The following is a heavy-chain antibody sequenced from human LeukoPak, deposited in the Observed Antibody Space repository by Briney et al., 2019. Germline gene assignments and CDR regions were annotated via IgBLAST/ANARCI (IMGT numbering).Heavy chain of an antibody. Sequence: ASVKVSCKASGYTFTSYAMHWVRQAPGQRLEWMGWINAGNGSTKYSQKFQGRVTITRATSASTAYMELSSLRSEGTAVYYCARGGRSSSWYSGAFDIWGQGTMVTVSS. D-gene: IGHD6-13*01. CDR2: INAGNGST. V-gene: IGHV1-3*01. CDR1: GYTFTSYA. CDR3: ARGGRSSSWYSGAFDI. J-gene: IGHJ3*02.